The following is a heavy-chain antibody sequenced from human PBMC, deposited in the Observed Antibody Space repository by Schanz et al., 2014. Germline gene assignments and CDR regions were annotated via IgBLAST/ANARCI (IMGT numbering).Heavy chain of an antibody. D-gene: IGHD6-13*01. CDR3: AKSQGSSFDS. CDR2: VSRSTPDI. V-gene: IGHV3-48*01. Sequence: EVQLLESGGGLIQPGGSLRLSCTASGFTFSSYSMNWVRQAPGKGLEWVSYVSRSTPDIYYADSVKGRFTISRDNAKNSLYLEMNSLRAEDTALYYCAKSQGSSFDSWGQGTLVNVSS. J-gene: IGHJ4*02. CDR1: GFTFSSYS.